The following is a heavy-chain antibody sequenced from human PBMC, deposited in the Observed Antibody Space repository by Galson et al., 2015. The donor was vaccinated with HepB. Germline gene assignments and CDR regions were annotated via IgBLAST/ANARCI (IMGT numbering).Heavy chain of an antibody. CDR2: INPNSGGT. V-gene: IGHV1-2*06. CDR1: GYTFTGYY. D-gene: IGHD3-22*01. Sequence: SVKVSCKASGYTFTGYYLHWVRQAPGQGLEWMGRINPNSGGTNYPQKFQGRVTMTRDTSISAAYMELSRLRSDDTAVYYCARDFHDSSLQPVSYFGLDVWGQGTTVTVSS. J-gene: IGHJ6*02. CDR3: ARDFHDSSLQPVSYFGLDV.